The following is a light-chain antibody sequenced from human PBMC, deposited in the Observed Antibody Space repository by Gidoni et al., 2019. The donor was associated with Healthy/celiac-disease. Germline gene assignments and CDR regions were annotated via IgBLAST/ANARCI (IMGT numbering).Light chain of an antibody. Sequence: DIQMTHPPSSLSASVGDRVTITCQASQDISNYLNWYQQKPGTAPKLLIYDASNLETGVPSRFSGSGSGTDFTFTISSLQPEDIATYYCQQYDNLPPYTFGQGTKLEIK. CDR1: QDISNY. V-gene: IGKV1-33*01. CDR3: QQYDNLPPYT. J-gene: IGKJ2*01. CDR2: DAS.